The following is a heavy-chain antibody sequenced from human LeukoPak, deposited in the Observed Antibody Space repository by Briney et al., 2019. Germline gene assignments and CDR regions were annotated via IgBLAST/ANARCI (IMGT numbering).Heavy chain of an antibody. J-gene: IGHJ4*02. CDR1: GYTFTSYG. CDR3: ARDDIVVVPAAMGFDY. D-gene: IGHD2-2*01. Sequence: ASVKVSCKASGYTFTSYGISCVRQAPGQGLEWMGWISAYNGNTNYAQKLQGRVTMTTDTSTSTAYMELRSLRSDDTAVYYCARDDIVVVPAAMGFDYWGQGTLVTVSS. CDR2: ISAYNGNT. V-gene: IGHV1-18*04.